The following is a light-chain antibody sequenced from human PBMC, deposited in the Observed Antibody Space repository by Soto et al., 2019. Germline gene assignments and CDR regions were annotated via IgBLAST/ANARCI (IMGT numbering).Light chain of an antibody. V-gene: IGKV3-20*01. Sequence: EIVLTQSPGTLSLSPGERATLSCRASQSVSSSYLAWYQQKPGQAPRLLIYGASSRATGIPDRFSGSGPGTDFTLTISRLEPEDFAEYYCQQYGSSPLTFGGGTKVEIK. J-gene: IGKJ4*01. CDR1: QSVSSSY. CDR3: QQYGSSPLT. CDR2: GAS.